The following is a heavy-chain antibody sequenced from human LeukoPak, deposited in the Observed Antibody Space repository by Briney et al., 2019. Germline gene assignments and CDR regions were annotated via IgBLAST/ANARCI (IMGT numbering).Heavy chain of an antibody. D-gene: IGHD3-10*01. CDR3: ARLQMVRGDRGWSDP. CDR2: FYSSGTT. V-gene: IGHV4-4*09. Sequence: SETLSLTCSVSGVPITSYYWNWVRQPPGKGLECIGCFYSSGTTNYNPSPKNRVSISLDTSKSQLSLKLESVTAADTAVYYCARLQMVRGDRGWSDPWGQGTLVTVSS. J-gene: IGHJ5*02. CDR1: GVPITSYY.